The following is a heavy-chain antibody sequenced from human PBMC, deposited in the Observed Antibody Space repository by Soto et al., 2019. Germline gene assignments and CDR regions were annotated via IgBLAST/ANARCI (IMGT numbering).Heavy chain of an antibody. D-gene: IGHD4-17*01. J-gene: IGHJ4*02. CDR1: GYTFTSYG. CDR2: ISAYNGNT. Sequence: VASVKVSCKASGYTFTSYGISWVRQAPGQGLEWMGWISAYNGNTNYAQKLQGRVTMTTDTSTSTAYMELRSLRSDDTAVYYCARGMDGDYALGIFDYWGQGTLVTVSS. CDR3: ARGMDGDYALGIFDY. V-gene: IGHV1-18*01.